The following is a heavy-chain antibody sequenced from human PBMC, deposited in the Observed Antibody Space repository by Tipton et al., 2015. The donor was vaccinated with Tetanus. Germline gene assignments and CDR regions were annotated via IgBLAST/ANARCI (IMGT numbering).Heavy chain of an antibody. Sequence: TLSLTCTVSGGSISSYYWSWIRQPPGTGLEWMGYIYYSGSTNSNPSLKSRVTISVDTSKNQFYLKLSSVSAADTAVYYCARGDCGGDCYHYWYFDLWGRGTLVTVSS. V-gene: IGHV4-59*01. CDR2: IYYSGST. J-gene: IGHJ2*01. CDR1: GGSISSYY. CDR3: ARGDCGGDCYHYWYFDL. D-gene: IGHD2-21*02.